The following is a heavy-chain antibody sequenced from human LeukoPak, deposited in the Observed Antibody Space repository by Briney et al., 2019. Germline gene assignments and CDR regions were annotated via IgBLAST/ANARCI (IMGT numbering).Heavy chain of an antibody. CDR3: ARKAGYYYGSGDY. D-gene: IGHD3-10*01. J-gene: IGHJ4*02. CDR1: GFTFSSYG. CDR2: ISGSGGST. Sequence: AGSLRLSCAASGFTFSSYGMSWVRQAPGKGLEWVSAISGSGGSTYYADSVKGRFTISRDNSKNTLYLQMNSLRAEDTAVYYCARKAGYYYGSGDYWGQGTLVTVSS. V-gene: IGHV3-23*01.